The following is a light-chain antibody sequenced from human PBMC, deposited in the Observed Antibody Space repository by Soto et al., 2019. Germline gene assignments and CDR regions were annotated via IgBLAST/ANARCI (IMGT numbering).Light chain of an antibody. CDR2: GAS. J-gene: IGKJ1*01. CDR1: QSVSRNF. Sequence: EIVLTQSPGTLSLSPGERATLSCRASQSVSRNFLAWYRQKPGQAPRLLIYGASSRATGIPDRFSGSGSGTDFTLTISRLEPEDFAVYYCHQYGSSPRTFGQGTKVDIK. V-gene: IGKV3-20*01. CDR3: HQYGSSPRT.